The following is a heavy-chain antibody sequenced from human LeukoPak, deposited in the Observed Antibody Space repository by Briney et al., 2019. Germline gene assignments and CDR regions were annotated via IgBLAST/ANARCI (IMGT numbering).Heavy chain of an antibody. Sequence: PSETLSLTCAVSGYSFSSGYYWGWIRQPPGKGLEWIAVIFHSGTTFYNPSLTSRVTISLDTSKNQFSLRLSSVTAADTAVYFCARDNYGAFDYWGQGTLVTVSS. V-gene: IGHV4-38-2*02. CDR3: ARDNYGAFDY. D-gene: IGHD4-11*01. J-gene: IGHJ4*02. CDR2: IFHSGTT. CDR1: GYSFSSGYY.